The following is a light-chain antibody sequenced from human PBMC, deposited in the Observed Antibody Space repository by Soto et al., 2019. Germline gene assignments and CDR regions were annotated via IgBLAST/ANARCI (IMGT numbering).Light chain of an antibody. CDR2: EVS. J-gene: IGLJ1*01. Sequence: QSVLTQPASVSGSPGQSLTISCTGTSNDVGAYNYVSWYQQHPGKAHKLIIYEVSHRPSGVSNRFSGSKSGNTASLTISALHVEDEADYFCSSHSSSSHYVFGPGTQLTVL. V-gene: IGLV2-14*03. CDR1: SNDVGAYNY. CDR3: SSHSSSSHYV.